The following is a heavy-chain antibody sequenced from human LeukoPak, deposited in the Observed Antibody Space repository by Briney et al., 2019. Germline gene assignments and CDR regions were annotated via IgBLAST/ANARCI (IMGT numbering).Heavy chain of an antibody. J-gene: IGHJ5*02. V-gene: IGHV4-39*01. D-gene: IGHD2-2*01. CDR1: GVSIRSDTYY. Sequence: PSETLSPTCIVSGVSIRSDTYYWGWIRQPPGKGLEWIGNYHNGNSYYNPSLKSRVTISEDTSGNQFSLRVTSVTAADTAVYYCARLQSVPAAGGWWFDPWGQGTLVTVSS. CDR2: YHNGNS. CDR3: ARLQSVPAAGGWWFDP.